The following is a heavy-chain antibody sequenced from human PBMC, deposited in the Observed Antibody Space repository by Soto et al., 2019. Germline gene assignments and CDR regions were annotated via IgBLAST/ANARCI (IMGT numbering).Heavy chain of an antibody. Sequence: SVKVSWKDSGGTFSSYAIRWVRQAPGQGLEWMGGIIPIFGTANYAQKLQGRVTINADESTSTAYMELRSLRSEDTAVYYCARDITPTPGGDYDQSVNDFDIWGQGTMLPV. J-gene: IGHJ3*02. CDR1: GGTFSSYA. V-gene: IGHV1-69*13. D-gene: IGHD3-22*01. CDR2: IIPIFGTA. CDR3: ARDITPTPGGDYDQSVNDFDI.